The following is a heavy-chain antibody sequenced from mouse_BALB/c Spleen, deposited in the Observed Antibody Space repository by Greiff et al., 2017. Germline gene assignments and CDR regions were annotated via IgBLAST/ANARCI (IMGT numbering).Heavy chain of an antibody. CDR3: ARSRYFDV. Sequence: EVHLVESGGGLVQPGGSRKLSCAASGFTFSSFGMHWVRQAPEKGLEWVAYISSGSSTIYYADTVKGRFTISRDNPKNTLFLQMTSLRSEDTAMYYCARSRYFDVWGAGTTVTVSS. CDR2: ISSGSSTI. J-gene: IGHJ1*01. V-gene: IGHV5-17*02. CDR1: GFTFSSFG.